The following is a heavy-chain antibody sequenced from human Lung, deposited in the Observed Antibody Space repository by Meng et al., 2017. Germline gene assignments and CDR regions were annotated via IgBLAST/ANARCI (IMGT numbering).Heavy chain of an antibody. Sequence: QGQQVQSGAEVKKPGASVKVCCEASGYTLSSDGFSWVRQAPGQGLEWLGWINTYNGKTDYAQKFQGRITMTTDTFTSTAYMELRNLRSDDTAVYYCATRGNPYLNCWGQGTLVTVSS. CDR2: INTYNGKT. V-gene: IGHV1-18*01. J-gene: IGHJ4*02. CDR3: ATRGNPYLNC. CDR1: GYTLSSDG.